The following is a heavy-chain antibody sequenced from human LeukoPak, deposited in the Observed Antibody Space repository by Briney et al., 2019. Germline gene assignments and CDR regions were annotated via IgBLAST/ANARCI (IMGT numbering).Heavy chain of an antibody. D-gene: IGHD2-2*01. CDR2: ISAYNGNT. Sequence: GASVKVSCKASGYTFTSYGISWVRQAPGQGLEWMGWISAYNGNTNYAQKLQGRVTMTTDTSTSTAYMELRSLRSDDTAVYYCARDRCSSTSCPSYYYYYYGMDVWGQGTTVTVSS. CDR3: ARDRCSSTSCPSYYYYYYGMDV. V-gene: IGHV1-18*01. J-gene: IGHJ6*02. CDR1: GYTFTSYG.